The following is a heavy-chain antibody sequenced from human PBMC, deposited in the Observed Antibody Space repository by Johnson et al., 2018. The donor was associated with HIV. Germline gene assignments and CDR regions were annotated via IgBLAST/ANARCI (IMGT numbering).Heavy chain of an antibody. J-gene: IGHJ3*02. CDR2: INWNGGST. Sequence: VQLVESGGSVVRPGGSLRLSCEASGFSFDDYGMAWVRQFPGKGLEWISGINWNGGSTSYSDSVKGRFTISRDNAKISLYLQMNSLRAEDTALYYCARGKLPAALRRGDAFDIWGQGTMVTVSS. D-gene: IGHD2-2*01. V-gene: IGHV3-20*04. CDR3: ARGKLPAALRRGDAFDI. CDR1: GFSFDDYG.